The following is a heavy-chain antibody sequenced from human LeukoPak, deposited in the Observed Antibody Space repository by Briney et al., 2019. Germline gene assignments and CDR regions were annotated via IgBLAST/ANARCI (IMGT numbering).Heavy chain of an antibody. D-gene: IGHD3-22*01. CDR3: ARSIGYYYTMDV. CDR1: GFTLTDYY. Sequence: GGSLRLSCVAYGFTLTDYYMSWIRQGPGRGLEWVSDISGSGRNVYYGDSVKGRFAISRDNAKNSLYLQMNNLRAEDTAVYYCARSIGYYYTMDVWGQGTTVTVSS. J-gene: IGHJ6*02. V-gene: IGHV3-11*01. CDR2: ISGSGRNV.